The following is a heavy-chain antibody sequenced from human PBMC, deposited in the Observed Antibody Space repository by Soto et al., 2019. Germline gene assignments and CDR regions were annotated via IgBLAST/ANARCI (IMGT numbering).Heavy chain of an antibody. CDR1: GFTFSRYT. V-gene: IGHV3-30-3*01. CDR2: ISDDGSNT. CDR3: AREVYYDFWSGLNTPPYYFDD. D-gene: IGHD3-3*01. Sequence: QVQLVESGGGVVQPGRSLRLSCAASGFTFSRYTMHWVRQAPGKGLEWVAAISDDGSNTYYADSVKGRFTISRYNSKNTLYLQMNSLSTEDTAVHYCAREVYYDFWSGLNTPPYYFDDWGQGTLVTVSS. J-gene: IGHJ4*02.